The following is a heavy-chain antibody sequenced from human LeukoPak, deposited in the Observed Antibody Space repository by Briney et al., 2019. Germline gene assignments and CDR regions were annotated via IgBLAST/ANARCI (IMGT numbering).Heavy chain of an antibody. CDR2: IKQDGSGK. J-gene: IGHJ4*02. V-gene: IGHV3-7*03. CDR3: AKARAYSYASDY. D-gene: IGHD5-18*01. CDR1: GFTFITYW. Sequence: HPGGSLRLSCAASGFTFITYWMSWVRQAPGKGLEWMANIKQDGSGKYYVDSVKGRFTISRDNSKNTLYLQMNSLRAEDTAVYYCAKARAYSYASDYWGQGTLVTVSS.